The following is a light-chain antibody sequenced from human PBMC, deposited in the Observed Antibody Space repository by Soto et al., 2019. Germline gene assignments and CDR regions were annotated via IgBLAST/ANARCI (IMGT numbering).Light chain of an antibody. V-gene: IGLV1-40*01. CDR3: QSYDSGLRGGV. Sequence: QSVLKQPPSVSGAPGQRVTISCTGSTSNIGASYDVHWYQQLPGAAPKLIISANTNRPSGVPDRFSGSKSGTSASLAITGLQAEDEADYYCQSYDSGLRGGVLGGGTKLTVL. J-gene: IGLJ3*02. CDR2: ANT. CDR1: TSNIGASYD.